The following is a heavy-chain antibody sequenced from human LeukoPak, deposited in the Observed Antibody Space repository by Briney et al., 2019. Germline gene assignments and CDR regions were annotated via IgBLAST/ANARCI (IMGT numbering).Heavy chain of an antibody. CDR3: AKNGDRGAYCSGGTCYPYYYYYMDV. CDR2: ISTTGGTT. D-gene: IGHD2-15*01. V-gene: IGHV3-23*01. Sequence: GSLRLSCAASGLTFSSYGMSWVRQAPGRGLEWVSAISTTGGTTYYADSVRGRFTISRDNSRNTLYLQMNSLRAEDTAIYYCAKNGDRGAYCSGGTCYPYYYYYMDVWGKGTTVTIS. CDR1: GLTFSSYG. J-gene: IGHJ6*03.